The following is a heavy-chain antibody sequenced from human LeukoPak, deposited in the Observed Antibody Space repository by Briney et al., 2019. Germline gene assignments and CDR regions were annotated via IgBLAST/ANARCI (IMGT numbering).Heavy chain of an antibody. CDR2: INHSGST. CDR3: ARRHQLLKDAFDI. CDR1: GGSFSGYY. D-gene: IGHD2-2*01. Sequence: KPSETLSLTCAVYGGSFSGYYWSWIRQPPGKGLEWIGEINHSGSTNYNPSLKSRVTISVDTSKNQFSLKLSSVTAADTAVYYCARRHQLLKDAFDIWGQGTMVTVSS. J-gene: IGHJ3*02. V-gene: IGHV4-34*01.